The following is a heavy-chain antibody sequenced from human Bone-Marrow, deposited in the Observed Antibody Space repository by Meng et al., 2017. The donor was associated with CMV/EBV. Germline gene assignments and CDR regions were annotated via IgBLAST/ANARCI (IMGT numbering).Heavy chain of an antibody. D-gene: IGHD6-13*01. CDR2: IYYSGST. Sequence: SETLSLTCTVSGGSISSYYWSWIRQPPGKGLEWIGYIYYSGSTNYNPSLKSRVTISVDTSKNQFALKLSSVTAADTAVYYCAGSSSWYYYGMDVWGQGTTVIVSS. CDR1: GGSISSYY. J-gene: IGHJ6*02. CDR3: AGSSSWYYYGMDV. V-gene: IGHV4-59*01.